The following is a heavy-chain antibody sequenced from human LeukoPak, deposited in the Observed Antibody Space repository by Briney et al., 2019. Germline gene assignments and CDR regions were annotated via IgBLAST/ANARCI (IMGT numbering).Heavy chain of an antibody. J-gene: IGHJ3*02. Sequence: ASVKVSCKVSGYTLTELSMHWVRQAPGKGLEWMGGFDPEDGETIYAQKFQGRVTMTEDTSTDTAYMELSSLRSEDTAVYYCATVLIYSKGYDAFAIWGQGTMVTVSS. CDR2: FDPEDGET. V-gene: IGHV1-24*01. CDR1: GYTLTELS. D-gene: IGHD4-11*01. CDR3: ATVLIYSKGYDAFAI.